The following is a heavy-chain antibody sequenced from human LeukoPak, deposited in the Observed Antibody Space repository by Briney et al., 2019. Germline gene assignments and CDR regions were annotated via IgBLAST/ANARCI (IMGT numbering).Heavy chain of an antibody. CDR2: INHSGST. Sequence: PSEALSLTCAVYGGSFSGYYWSWLRQPPGKGLEWIGEINHSGSTNYNPSLKSRVTISVDTSKNQFSLKLSSVTAADTAVYYCASALRVTGQIDYWGQGTLVTVSS. CDR1: GGSFSGYY. J-gene: IGHJ4*02. D-gene: IGHD5-18*01. V-gene: IGHV4-34*01. CDR3: ASALRVTGQIDY.